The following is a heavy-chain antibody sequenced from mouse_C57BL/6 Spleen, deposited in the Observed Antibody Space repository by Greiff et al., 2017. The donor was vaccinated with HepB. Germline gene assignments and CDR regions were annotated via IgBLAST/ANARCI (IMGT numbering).Heavy chain of an antibody. J-gene: IGHJ2*01. V-gene: IGHV1-7*01. Sequence: VQLQQSGAELAKPGASVKLSCKASGYTFTSYWMHWVKQRPGQGLEWIGYINPSSGYTKYNQKFKDKATLTADKSSSTAYMQLSSLTYEDSAVYYCARDYYGSRSYFDSWGQGTTLTVSS. CDR3: ARDYYGSRSYFDS. D-gene: IGHD1-1*01. CDR1: GYTFTSYW. CDR2: INPSSGYT.